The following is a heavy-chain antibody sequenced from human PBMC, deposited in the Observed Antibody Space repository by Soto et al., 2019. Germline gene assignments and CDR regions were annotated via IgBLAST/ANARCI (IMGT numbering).Heavy chain of an antibody. V-gene: IGHV4-39*01. CDR1: GGSISSSSYY. J-gene: IGHJ5*02. CDR3: ARYQWNPGAFDP. CDR2: IYYSGST. D-gene: IGHD1-20*01. Sequence: PSETLSLTCTVSGGSISSSSYYWGWIRQPPGKGLEWIGSIYYSGSTYYNPSLKSRVTISVDTAKNQFSLKLSSVTAADTAIYYCARYQWNPGAFDPWGPGTQVTVSS.